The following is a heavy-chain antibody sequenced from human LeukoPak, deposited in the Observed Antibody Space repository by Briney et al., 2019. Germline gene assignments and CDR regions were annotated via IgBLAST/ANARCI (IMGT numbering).Heavy chain of an antibody. V-gene: IGHV1-69*13. CDR2: IIPIFDTA. D-gene: IGHD6-13*01. CDR3: ARESSPRITTAADGSDY. Sequence: GASVKVSCKASGGTFSSYAISWVRQAPGQGLEWMGGIIPIFDTANYAQKFQGRVTITADESTSTTYMELSSLRSEDTAVYYCARESSPRITTAADGSDYWGQGTLVTVSS. CDR1: GGTFSSYA. J-gene: IGHJ4*02.